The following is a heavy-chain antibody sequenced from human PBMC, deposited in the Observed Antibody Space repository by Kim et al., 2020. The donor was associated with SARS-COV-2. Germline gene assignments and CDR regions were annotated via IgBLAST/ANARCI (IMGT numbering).Heavy chain of an antibody. D-gene: IGHD3-10*01. CDR1: GYTFTSYA. CDR2: INAGNGNT. J-gene: IGHJ4*02. V-gene: IGHV1-3*01. CDR3: ARPMVRGVIPPFDY. Sequence: ASVKVSCKASGYTFTSYAMHWVRQAPEQRLEWMGWINAGNGNTKYSQKFQGRVTITRDTSASTAYMELSSLRSEDTAVYYCARPMVRGVIPPFDYWGQGTLVTVSS.